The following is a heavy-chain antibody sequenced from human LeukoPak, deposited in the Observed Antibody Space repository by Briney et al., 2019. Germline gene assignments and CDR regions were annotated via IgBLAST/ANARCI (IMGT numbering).Heavy chain of an antibody. Sequence: PSETLSLTCTVSGGSISSSSYYWGWIRQPPGKGLEWIGSIYYSGSTYYNPSLKSQVTISVDTSKNQFSLKLSSVTAADTAVYYCARDTISSWYFPGIGGPGYNWFDPWGQGTLVTVSS. J-gene: IGHJ5*02. CDR3: ARDTISSWYFPGIGGPGYNWFDP. CDR2: IYYSGST. V-gene: IGHV4-39*02. D-gene: IGHD6-13*01. CDR1: GGSISSSSYY.